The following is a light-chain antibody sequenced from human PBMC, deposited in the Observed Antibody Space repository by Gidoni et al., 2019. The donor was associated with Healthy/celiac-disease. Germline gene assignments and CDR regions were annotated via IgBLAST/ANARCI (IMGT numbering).Light chain of an antibody. CDR1: QSISSY. Sequence: DLQMTQSPSSLSASVGDRVTITCRASQSISSYLNWYQQKPGKAPQLLLYAASSLQSGVPSRFSGSGSGTDFTLTISSLQPEDFATFDCQQSYSNLLTVGGGTKVEIK. J-gene: IGKJ4*01. CDR2: AAS. CDR3: QQSYSNLLT. V-gene: IGKV1-39*01.